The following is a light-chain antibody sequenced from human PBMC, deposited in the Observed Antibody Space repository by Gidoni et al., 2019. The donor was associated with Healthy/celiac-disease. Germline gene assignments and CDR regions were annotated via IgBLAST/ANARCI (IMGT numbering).Light chain of an antibody. Sequence: IQMTQSPSSLSASVGDRVTITCQASQAISNYLNWYQQKPEKAPKLLIYDASNLETGVPSRFSGSGSGTDFTITISSLQPEDIATYYWQQYDNLRTFGGGTKVEIK. J-gene: IGKJ4*01. CDR1: QAISNY. V-gene: IGKV1-33*01. CDR3: QQYDNLRT. CDR2: DAS.